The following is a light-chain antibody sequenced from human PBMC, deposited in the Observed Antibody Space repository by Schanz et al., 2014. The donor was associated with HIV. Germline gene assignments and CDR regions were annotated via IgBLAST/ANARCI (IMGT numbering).Light chain of an antibody. CDR1: QRLSSSY. CDR3: QHYGDSRGT. Sequence: EIVLTQSPGSLSLSPGGRATLSCGASQRLSSSYLAWYQQKRDQPPRLVIYGASSGATGIPDRFSGSGSGTDFNLTISRLEPEDFAVYYCQHYGDSRGTFGGGTEVDIK. V-gene: IGKV3-20*01. CDR2: GAS. J-gene: IGKJ4*01.